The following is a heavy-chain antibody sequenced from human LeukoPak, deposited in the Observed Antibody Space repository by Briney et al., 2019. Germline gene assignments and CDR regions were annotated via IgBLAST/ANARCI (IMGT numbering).Heavy chain of an antibody. CDR2: IIPIFGTA. CDR1: GGTFSSYA. D-gene: IGHD2-2*01. Sequence: GSSVKVSCKASGGTFSSYAISWVRQAPGQGLEWMGGIIPIFGTANYAQKFQGRVTITTDESTSTAYMELSSLRSEDTAVYYCARGGLEFRNIVVVPAALDYWGQGTLVTVSS. CDR3: ARGGLEFRNIVVVPAALDY. V-gene: IGHV1-69*05. J-gene: IGHJ4*02.